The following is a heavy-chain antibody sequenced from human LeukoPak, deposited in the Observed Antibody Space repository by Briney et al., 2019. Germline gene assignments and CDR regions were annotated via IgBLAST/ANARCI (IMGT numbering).Heavy chain of an antibody. D-gene: IGHD5-24*01. CDR3: AAGEVGQLFDY. CDR1: GYALSELS. V-gene: IGHV1-24*01. CDR2: FDLEDGET. J-gene: IGHJ4*02. Sequence: ASVKVSCKVSGYALSELSMHWVRQAPGKGLEWMGGFDLEDGETIYVQKFQGRVTMTEDTSTDTAYMELSSLRSDDTAVCFCAAGEVGQLFDYWGQGTLVTVSS.